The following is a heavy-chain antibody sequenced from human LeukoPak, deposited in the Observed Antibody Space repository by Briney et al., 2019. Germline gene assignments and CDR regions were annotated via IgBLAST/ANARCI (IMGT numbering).Heavy chain of an antibody. CDR3: ARDRGYSYGFRDYYFDY. J-gene: IGHJ4*02. Sequence: PGGSLSLSCAASGFTYSSYSMNWVRQAPGKGLEWVSSISSSSSYIYYADSVKGRFTISRDNAKNSLYLQMNSLRAEDTAVYFCARDRGYSYGFRDYYFDYWGQGTLVTVSS. CDR2: ISSSSSYI. V-gene: IGHV3-21*01. CDR1: GFTYSSYS. D-gene: IGHD5-18*01.